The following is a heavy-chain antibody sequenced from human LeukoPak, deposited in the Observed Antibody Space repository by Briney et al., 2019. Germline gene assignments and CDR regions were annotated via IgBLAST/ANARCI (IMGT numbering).Heavy chain of an antibody. D-gene: IGHD4-17*01. Sequence: PSKTLSLTCTVSGDSISDYYWSWIRQPPGKGLEWIGYIYYSGSTNYNPSLKSRVTISVDTSKNQFSLKLRSVTAADTAVYYCARHNCGDYFPALSLDYWGQGTLVTVSS. J-gene: IGHJ4*02. CDR3: ARHNCGDYFPALSLDY. CDR1: GDSISDYY. CDR2: IYYSGST. V-gene: IGHV4-59*08.